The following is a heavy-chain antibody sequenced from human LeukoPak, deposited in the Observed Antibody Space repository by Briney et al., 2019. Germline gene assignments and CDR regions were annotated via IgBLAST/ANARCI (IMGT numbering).Heavy chain of an antibody. CDR1: GGAISSYY. CDR2: IQYSGSS. J-gene: IGHJ4*02. V-gene: IGHV4-59*01. D-gene: IGHD5-24*01. Sequence: SETLSLTCTVSGGAISSYYWSWIRQPPGKGLEWIGYIQYSGSSSYKSSLKSRVTISVDTSQNHFSLKVSSVTAADTAVYYCARGKRWLQSPFDYWGQGTLVTVSS. CDR3: ARGKRWLQSPFDY.